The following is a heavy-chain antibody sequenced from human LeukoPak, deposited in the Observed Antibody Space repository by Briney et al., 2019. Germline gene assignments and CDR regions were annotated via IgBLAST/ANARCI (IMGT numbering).Heavy chain of an antibody. CDR2: IYYSGST. Sequence: SETLSLTCTVSRGSISSSSYYWGWIRQPPGKGLEWIGSIYYSGSTYYNPSLWSRVGMSVDRSKNQFSLKLSSATAADTAVYYCARAMGGITGTPYYFDYWGQGSLVTVSS. CDR3: ARAMGGITGTPYYFDY. D-gene: IGHD1-20*01. J-gene: IGHJ4*02. CDR1: RGSISSSSYY. V-gene: IGHV4-39*01.